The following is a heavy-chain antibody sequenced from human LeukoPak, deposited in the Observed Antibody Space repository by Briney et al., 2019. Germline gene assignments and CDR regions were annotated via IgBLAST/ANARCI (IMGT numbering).Heavy chain of an antibody. D-gene: IGHD2-15*01. V-gene: IGHV4-34*01. CDR2: INHSGST. Sequence: SETLSLTCAVYGGSFSGYYWSWIRQPPGKGLEWIGEINHSGSTNYNPSLKSRVTISVDTSKDQFSLKLSSVTAADTAVYYCARGSQSLGYCSGGSCRAKIFDYWGQGTLVTVSS. CDR1: GGSFSGYY. J-gene: IGHJ4*02. CDR3: ARGSQSLGYCSGGSCRAKIFDY.